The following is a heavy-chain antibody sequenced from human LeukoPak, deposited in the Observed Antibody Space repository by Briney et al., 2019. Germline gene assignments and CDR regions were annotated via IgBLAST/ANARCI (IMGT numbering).Heavy chain of an antibody. D-gene: IGHD6-19*01. V-gene: IGHV3-23*01. Sequence: GGSLRLSCAASGFTFSSYAMSWVRQAPGKGLEWVSSISGNGGSTYYADSVEGRFTISRDNSKNTLYLQMNSLRADDTAVYYCAKAKYPVAGSNYFDYWGQGTLVTVSS. CDR3: AKAKYPVAGSNYFDY. CDR1: GFTFSSYA. CDR2: ISGNGGST. J-gene: IGHJ4*02.